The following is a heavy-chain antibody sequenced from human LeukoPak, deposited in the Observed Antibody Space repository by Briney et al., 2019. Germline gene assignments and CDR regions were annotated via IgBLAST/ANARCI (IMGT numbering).Heavy chain of an antibody. CDR1: GFTFGSYS. CDR3: AKRRQSGIGSLYYFDS. CDR2: ISRAGDST. D-gene: IGHD1-1*01. V-gene: IGHV3-23*01. Sequence: GGSLRLSCAASGFTFGSYSLSWVRQPPGKGLEWVSAISRAGDSTYYTDSVKGRFTISRDNSQNTLYLQMDSLRAEDTAVYYCAKRRQSGIGSLYYFDSWGQGTLVTVSS. J-gene: IGHJ4*02.